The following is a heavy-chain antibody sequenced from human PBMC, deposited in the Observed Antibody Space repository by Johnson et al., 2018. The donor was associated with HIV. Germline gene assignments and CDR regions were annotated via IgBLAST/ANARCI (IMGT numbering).Heavy chain of an antibody. CDR2: ISYDGSNK. V-gene: IGHV3-30*04. D-gene: IGHD4-17*01. CDR1: GFPFSSYA. CDR3: ARELEFGDLRKNYAFDI. J-gene: IGHJ3*02. Sequence: QVQLVESGGGVVQPGRSLRLSCAASGFPFSSYAMHWVRQAPGKGLEWVAVISYDGSNKYYADSVKGRFTISRDNSKNTLYLQMNSLRAEDTAVYYCARELEFGDLRKNYAFDIWGQGTMVTVSS.